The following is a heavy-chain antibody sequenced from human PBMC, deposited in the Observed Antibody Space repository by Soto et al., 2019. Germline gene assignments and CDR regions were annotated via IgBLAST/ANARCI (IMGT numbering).Heavy chain of an antibody. CDR3: PRARGLRSSSVCFDP. D-gene: IGHD6-6*01. CDR1: RLSFRGYL. J-gene: IGHJ5*02. Sequence: PGGPLRLSCETSRLSFRGYLMIWVRPAPGKGLEWVANIKQDGSEKYYVDSVKGRCTISRDNAKTSLYLKMNSLRAEDTVLYYCPRARGLRSSSVCFDPLGQSSLFSVSS. V-gene: IGHV3-7*01. CDR2: IKQDGSEK.